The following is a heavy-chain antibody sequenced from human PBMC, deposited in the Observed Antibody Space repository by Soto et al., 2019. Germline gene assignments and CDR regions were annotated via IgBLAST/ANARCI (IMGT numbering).Heavy chain of an antibody. J-gene: IGHJ5*02. CDR1: GYTFPSYG. V-gene: IGHV1-3*01. CDR3: VRRHVSATGIDWLDP. Sequence: GASVKVACKASGYTFPSYGIHWVRQAPGQRLEWMGWINAANGDTKDSPKFKGRVTITRDTSASTAYMELSSLRSEDTAVYYCVRRHVSATGIDWLDPWGQGTLVTVSS. CDR2: INAANGDT. D-gene: IGHD6-13*01.